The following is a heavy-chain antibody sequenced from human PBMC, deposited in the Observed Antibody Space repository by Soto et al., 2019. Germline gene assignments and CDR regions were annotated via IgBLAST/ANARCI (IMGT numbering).Heavy chain of an antibody. CDR2: IYYSGST. J-gene: IGHJ6*03. V-gene: IGHV4-59*08. D-gene: IGHD3-16*01. CDR1: GCSISSYY. CDR3: ARQIWDWYYYMDV. Sequence: SETLSLTCTFSGCSISSYYWSWIRQPPGKGLEWIGYIYYSGSTNYNPSLKSRVTISVDTSKNQFSLKLSSVTAADTAVYYCARQIWDWYYYMDVWGKGTTVTVSS.